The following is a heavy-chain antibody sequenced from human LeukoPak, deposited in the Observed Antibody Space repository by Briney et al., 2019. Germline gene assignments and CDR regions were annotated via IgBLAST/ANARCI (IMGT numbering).Heavy chain of an antibody. Sequence: TGGSLRLSCVASGFTFSKYDMHWVRQGTGKGLEWVSGRGTVGDAYYPGSVKGRFTISREDAKNSLYLQMNSLRAGDTAVYYCARAAVGHDAFDIWGQGTMVTVSS. D-gene: IGHD4-23*01. CDR2: RGTVGDA. CDR3: ARAAVGHDAFDI. J-gene: IGHJ3*02. CDR1: GFTFSKYD. V-gene: IGHV3-13*04.